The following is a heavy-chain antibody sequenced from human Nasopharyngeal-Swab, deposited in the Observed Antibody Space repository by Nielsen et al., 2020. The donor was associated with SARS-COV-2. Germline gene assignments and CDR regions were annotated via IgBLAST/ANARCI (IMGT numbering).Heavy chain of an antibody. V-gene: IGHV3-48*02. J-gene: IGHJ6*02. CDR1: GFTFGSYS. Sequence: GESLKISCAASGFTFGSYSMNWVRQAPGKGLEWVSYISSSSTIYYADSVKGRFTISRDNAKNSLYLQMNSLRDEDTAVYYCARDHLVPAAMEGLYYYYGMDVWGQGTTVTVSS. CDR2: ISSSSTI. CDR3: ARDHLVPAAMEGLYYYYGMDV. D-gene: IGHD2-2*01.